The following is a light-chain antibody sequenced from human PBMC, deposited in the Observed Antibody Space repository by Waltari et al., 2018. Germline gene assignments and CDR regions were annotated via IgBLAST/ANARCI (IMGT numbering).Light chain of an antibody. J-gene: IGLJ3*02. CDR3: QVWEYTTISGV. CDR2: YDT. CDR1: TIETKS. V-gene: IGLV3-21*01. Sequence: YVLTQPPSVSVAPGKTATLTCGGETIETKSVNWYQQKPGQAPVLVLFYDTARPPGVPDRFSGPNSGKRATLTISGGEAGDEADYHCQVWEYTTISGVFGGGTRLTVL.